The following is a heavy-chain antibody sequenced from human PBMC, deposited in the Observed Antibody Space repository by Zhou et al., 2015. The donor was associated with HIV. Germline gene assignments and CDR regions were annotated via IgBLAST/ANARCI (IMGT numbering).Heavy chain of an antibody. J-gene: IGHJ3*01. CDR2: ITPMFHME. CDR3: ARSSVNHDDAFDL. CDR1: GGTFSGSD. D-gene: IGHD1-14*01. Sequence: LEQSGTEVRKPGSSVNVSCKASGGTFSGSDISWVRQAPGQGLEWMGSITPMFHMETYAEKFRARLTISVDKSTRVAYMELSSLTSEDTAIYFCARSSVNHDDAFDLWGQGTNVIVSS. V-gene: IGHV1-69*04.